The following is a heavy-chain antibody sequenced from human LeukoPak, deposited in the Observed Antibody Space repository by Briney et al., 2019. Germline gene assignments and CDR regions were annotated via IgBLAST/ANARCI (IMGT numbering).Heavy chain of an antibody. J-gene: IGHJ3*02. CDR2: INHSGSS. CDR1: GGTFSGYY. D-gene: IGHD2-15*01. Sequence: SETLSLTCAAYGGTFSGYYWSWIRQPPGKGLEWFGEINHSGSSNYYPSLKSRVTISVDTCKNQFSLKLSSVTATDTAVYYCARGPPTRPKIGGGWTRYTKAHAFDIWGQGTMVTVSS. V-gene: IGHV4-34*01. CDR3: ARGPPTRPKIGGGWTRYTKAHAFDI.